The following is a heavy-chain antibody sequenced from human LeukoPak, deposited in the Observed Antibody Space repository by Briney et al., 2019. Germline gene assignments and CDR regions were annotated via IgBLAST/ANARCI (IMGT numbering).Heavy chain of an antibody. CDR2: LYYGGST. V-gene: IGHV4-59*01. CDR3: ARRSFGYTETHRGPNFFDF. Sequence: PSETLSLTCTVSGGSLSSYYWSWMRQSPGKGLEWVGSLYYGGSTNYSPSLKSRVTISVDTSKNRFSLNLNSVTAVDTAVYYCARRSFGYTETHRGPNFFDFWGQGTLVTVSS. J-gene: IGHJ4*02. D-gene: IGHD5-24*01. CDR1: GGSLSSYY.